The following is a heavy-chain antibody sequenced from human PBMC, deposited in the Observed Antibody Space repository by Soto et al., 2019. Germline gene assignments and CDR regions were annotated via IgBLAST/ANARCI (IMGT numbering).Heavy chain of an antibody. V-gene: IGHV3-49*04. CDR2: IRSKAYGGTT. CDR1: GFTFGDYA. CDR3: TRSRVLEWLSPYPYYYHGMDV. J-gene: IGHJ6*02. D-gene: IGHD3-3*01. Sequence: GGSLRLSCTASGFTFGDYAMSWVRQAPGKGLEWVGFIRSKAYGGTTEYAASVKGRFTISRDDSKSIAYLQMNSLKTEDTAVYYCTRSRVLEWLSPYPYYYHGMDVWGQGTTVTVSS.